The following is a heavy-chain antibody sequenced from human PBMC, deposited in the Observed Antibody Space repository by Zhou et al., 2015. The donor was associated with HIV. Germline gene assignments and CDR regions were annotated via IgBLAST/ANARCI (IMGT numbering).Heavy chain of an antibody. V-gene: IGHV1-18*01. J-gene: IGHJ6*02. CDR2: INGDNGKT. CDR3: ARDYSVEGFTRPFYYGMDV. D-gene: IGHD5/OR15-5a*01. CDR1: GDTFRYYA. Sequence: QVQLVQSGAEVKKPGASVKVSCKASGDTFRYYAISWVRQSPGQGLEWMGWINGDNGKTRYAQQFQGRVTISANASTNTAYMELNSLKLGDSAIYYCARDYSVEGFTRPFYYGMDVWGQGTTVIVS.